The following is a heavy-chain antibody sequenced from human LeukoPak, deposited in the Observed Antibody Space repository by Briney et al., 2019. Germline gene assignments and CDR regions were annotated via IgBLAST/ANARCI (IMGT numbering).Heavy chain of an antibody. J-gene: IGHJ4*02. CDR1: GGSISSSSYY. V-gene: IGHV4-39*01. CDR3: ARLQGVVVPAASDY. Sequence: SETLSLTCTVSGGSISSSSYYWGWIRQPPGKGLEWIGSIYYSGSTSSNPSLKGRVTISVETSKNQFSLKLSTVTAADTAVYYCARLQGVVVPAASDYWGQGTLVTVSS. CDR2: IYYSGST. D-gene: IGHD2-2*01.